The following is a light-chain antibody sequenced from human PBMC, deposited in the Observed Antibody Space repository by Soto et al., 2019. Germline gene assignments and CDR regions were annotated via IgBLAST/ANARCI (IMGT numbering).Light chain of an antibody. J-gene: IGKJ4*01. Sequence: EIVSTQSPDTLSLSSGERATLSCRASQRISNYYLAWYHQKPGQAPRLLIYGASSRATGVPDRFSGSGSGTDFTLTISRLEPEDFAVYYCQQYGSSPLTFGGGTKVEIK. V-gene: IGKV3-20*01. CDR1: QRISNYY. CDR3: QQYGSSPLT. CDR2: GAS.